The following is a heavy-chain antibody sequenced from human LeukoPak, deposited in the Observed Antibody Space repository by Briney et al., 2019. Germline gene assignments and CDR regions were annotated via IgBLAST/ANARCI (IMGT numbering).Heavy chain of an antibody. CDR1: GFTFSSSA. J-gene: IGHJ6*03. V-gene: IGHV3-23*01. CDR3: AKDDSPFSDYMDV. D-gene: IGHD3-10*01. CDR2: ISGSDSST. Sequence: GGSLRLSCAASGFTFSSSAMSWVRQAPGKGLEWVSTISGSDSSTHYADSVKGRFTISRDNSKNTLYLQMNSLRPEDTAVYYCAKDDSPFSDYMDVWGKGTSVTISS.